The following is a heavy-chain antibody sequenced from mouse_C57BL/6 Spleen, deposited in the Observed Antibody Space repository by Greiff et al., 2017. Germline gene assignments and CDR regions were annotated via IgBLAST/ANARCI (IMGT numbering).Heavy chain of an antibody. J-gene: IGHJ4*01. V-gene: IGHV1-80*01. CDR2: IYPGDGDT. D-gene: IGHD1-1*01. CDR3: ARSDYYGSSPIYAMDY. CDR1: GYAFSSYW. Sequence: QVQLQQSGAELVKPGASVKISCKASGYAFSSYWMNWVKQRPGKGLEWIGQIYPGDGDTNYNGKFKGKATLTADKSSSTAYMQLSSLTSEDSAVYFCARSDYYGSSPIYAMDYWGQGTSVTVSS.